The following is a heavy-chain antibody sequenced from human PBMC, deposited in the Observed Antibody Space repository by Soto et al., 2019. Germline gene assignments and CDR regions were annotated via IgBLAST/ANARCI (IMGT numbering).Heavy chain of an antibody. D-gene: IGHD3-16*01. Sequence: SETLSLTCTVSGVSISSDDNYWNWIRQRPVKGLECIGNIYHSGNTNYNPSLKSRIIMSMDMSQKQFSLKLTYVTAADTAVYSCARGWDYYGMHVWGQGTTVTVSS. V-gene: IGHV4-31*03. CDR1: GVSISSDDNY. CDR3: ARGWDYYGMHV. CDR2: IYHSGNT. J-gene: IGHJ6*02.